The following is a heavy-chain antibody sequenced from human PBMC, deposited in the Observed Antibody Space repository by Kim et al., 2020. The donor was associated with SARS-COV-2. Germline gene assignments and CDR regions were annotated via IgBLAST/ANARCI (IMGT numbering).Heavy chain of an antibody. J-gene: IGHJ6*02. V-gene: IGHV3-30*18. CDR2: ISYDGSNK. D-gene: IGHD3-10*01. CDR1: GFTFSSYG. Sequence: GGSLRLSCAASGFTFSSYGMHWVRQAPGKGLEWVAVISYDGSNKYYADSVKGRFTISRDNSKNTLYLQMNSLRAEDTAVYYCAKESGSGSYYGWTYYYYGMDVWGQGTAVTFSS. CDR3: AKESGSGSYYGWTYYYYGMDV.